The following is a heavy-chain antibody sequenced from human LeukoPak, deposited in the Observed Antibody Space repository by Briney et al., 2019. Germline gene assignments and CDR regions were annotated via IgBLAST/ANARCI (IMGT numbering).Heavy chain of an antibody. CDR3: AKDRIVVVPAALDY. Sequence: PGXSLRLSCAASGFTFSSYGMHWVRQAPGKGLEWVAFIRYDGSNKYYADSVKGRFTISRDNSKNTLYLQMNSLRAEDTAVYYCAKDRIVVVPAALDYWGQGTLVTVSS. CDR2: IRYDGSNK. J-gene: IGHJ4*02. CDR1: GFTFSSYG. D-gene: IGHD2-2*01. V-gene: IGHV3-30*02.